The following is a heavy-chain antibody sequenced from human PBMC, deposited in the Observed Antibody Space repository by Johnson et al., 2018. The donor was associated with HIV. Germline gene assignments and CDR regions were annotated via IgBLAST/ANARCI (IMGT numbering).Heavy chain of an antibody. J-gene: IGHJ3*02. D-gene: IGHD6-19*01. V-gene: IGHV3-7*01. CDR3: ARDQRSSGLNDQTDAFDI. Sequence: MQLVESGGGLVRPGGSLRLSCAASGFMFRSFWMTWVRQAPGMGLEWVANIKQDGTESYYVDSVKGRFTISRDNAKNSLYLQMNRLRVEDTAVYYCARDQRSSGLNDQTDAFDIWGQGTMVNVSS. CDR1: GFMFRSFW. CDR2: IKQDGTES.